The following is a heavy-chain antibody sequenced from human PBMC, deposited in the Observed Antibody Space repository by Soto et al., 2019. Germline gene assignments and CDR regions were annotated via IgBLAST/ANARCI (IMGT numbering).Heavy chain of an antibody. CDR2: INPNSGGT. J-gene: IGHJ6*02. CDR3: ARDLASLGYYYYGMGV. D-gene: IGHD3-16*01. CDR1: GYTFTGYY. Sequence: ASVKVSCKASGYTFTGYYMHWVRQAPGQGLEWMGWINPNSGGTNYAQKFQGRVTMTRDTSISTAYMELSRLRSDDTAVYYCARDLASLGYYYYGMGVWGQGTTVTVSS. V-gene: IGHV1-2*02.